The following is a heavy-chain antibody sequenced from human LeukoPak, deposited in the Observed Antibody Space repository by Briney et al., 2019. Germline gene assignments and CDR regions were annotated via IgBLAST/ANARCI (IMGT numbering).Heavy chain of an antibody. CDR2: IYYSGST. D-gene: IGHD1-1*01. CDR3: AREGRTRRAFDI. J-gene: IGHJ3*02. CDR1: GGSISSGGYY. Sequence: SETLSLTCTVSGGSISSGGYYWSWIRQHPGKGLEWIGYIYYSGSTYYNPSLKSRVTISVDTSKNQFSLKLSSVTAADTAVYYCAREGRTRRAFDIWGRGTMVTVSS. V-gene: IGHV4-31*03.